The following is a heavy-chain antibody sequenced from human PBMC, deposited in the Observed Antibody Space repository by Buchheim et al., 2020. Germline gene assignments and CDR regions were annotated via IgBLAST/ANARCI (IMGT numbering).Heavy chain of an antibody. CDR3: ARESGAFDS. CDR2: VYYNGNT. D-gene: IGHD4/OR15-4a*01. J-gene: IGHJ4*02. Sequence: QLQLQESGSGMVKPSQTLSLTCNVSGASISSGAFSWSWIRQPPGQGLEWIGYVYYNGNTYYNPSLKRRVTISIDTSNNRSSLRLTSVTAADTAIYYCARESGAFDSWGQG. V-gene: IGHV4-30-2*01. CDR1: GASISSGAFS.